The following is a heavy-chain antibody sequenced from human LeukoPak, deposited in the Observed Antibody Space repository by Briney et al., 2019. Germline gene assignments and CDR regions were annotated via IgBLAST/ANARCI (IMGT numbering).Heavy chain of an antibody. CDR3: ARVGSGSYYGDIDY. V-gene: IGHV3-21*01. Sequence: GGSLRLSCAASGFTFSSYSMNWVRQAPGKGLEWVSSISSSSSYIYYADSVKGRFTISRDNAKNSLYLQMNSLRAEDTAVYYCARVGSGSYYGDIDYWGQGTLVTVSS. D-gene: IGHD1-26*01. CDR1: GFTFSSYS. J-gene: IGHJ4*02. CDR2: ISSSSSYI.